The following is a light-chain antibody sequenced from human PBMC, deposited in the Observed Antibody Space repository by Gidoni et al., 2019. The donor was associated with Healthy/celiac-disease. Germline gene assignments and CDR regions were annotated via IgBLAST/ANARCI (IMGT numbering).Light chain of an antibody. CDR2: KAS. Sequence: PVTQSPSTLSESVGDRVTITCRASQSISSWLAWYQQKPGKAPKLLSYKASSLESGVPSRFSGSGSGTEFTLTISSLQPDDFATYYCQQYNSYSWTFGQGTKVEIK. CDR3: QQYNSYSWT. J-gene: IGKJ1*01. CDR1: QSISSW. V-gene: IGKV1-5*03.